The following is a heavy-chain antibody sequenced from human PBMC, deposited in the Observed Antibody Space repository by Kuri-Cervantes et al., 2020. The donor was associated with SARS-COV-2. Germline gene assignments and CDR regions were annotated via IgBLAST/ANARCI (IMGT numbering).Heavy chain of an antibody. CDR2: ISSSSSYT. Sequence: LTCAASGFTFSSYSMNWVRQAPGKGLEWVSSISSSSSYTYYADSVKGRFIISRDNSKNTLYLQMNSLRAEDTAVYYCARGYSGSYISWFDPWGQGTLVTVSS. J-gene: IGHJ5*02. CDR3: ARGYSGSYISWFDP. CDR1: GFTFSSYS. D-gene: IGHD1-26*01. V-gene: IGHV3-21*01.